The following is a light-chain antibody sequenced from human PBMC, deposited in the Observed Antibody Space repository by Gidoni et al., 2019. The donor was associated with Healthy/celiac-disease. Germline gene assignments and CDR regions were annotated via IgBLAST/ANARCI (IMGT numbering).Light chain of an antibody. CDR1: PSVSSY. Sequence: EIVFTQSPATLSLSPGERATLSCRASPSVSSYLAWYQQKPGQAPRLLIYDASNRATGIPARFSGSGYGTDFTLTISSLEPEDFAVYYCQQRSNWPPWTFGQGTKVEIK. J-gene: IGKJ1*01. CDR3: QQRSNWPPWT. CDR2: DAS. V-gene: IGKV3-11*01.